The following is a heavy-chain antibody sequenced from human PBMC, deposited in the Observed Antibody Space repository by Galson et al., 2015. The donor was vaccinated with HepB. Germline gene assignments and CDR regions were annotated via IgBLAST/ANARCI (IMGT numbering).Heavy chain of an antibody. J-gene: IGHJ3*02. CDR2: IYPGGSDT. CDR3: ARRGEGLGYCSSTSCYVGIDLTVGSYAFDI. CDR1: GYSFTSYW. Sequence: QSGAEVKKPGESLKISCKGSGYSFTSYWIGWVRQMPGKGLEWMGIIYPGGSDTRYSPSFQGQVTISADKSISTAYLQWSSLKASDTAMYYCARRGEGLGYCSSTSCYVGIDLTVGSYAFDIWGQGTMVTVSS. D-gene: IGHD2-2*01. V-gene: IGHV5-51*01.